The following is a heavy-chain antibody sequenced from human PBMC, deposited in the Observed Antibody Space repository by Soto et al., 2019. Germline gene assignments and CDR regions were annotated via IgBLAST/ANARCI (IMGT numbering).Heavy chain of an antibody. CDR2: INSDGSST. D-gene: IGHD6-19*01. Sequence: GESLKISCAASGFTFSSYWMHWVRQAPGKGLVWVSRINSDGSSTSYADSVKGRFTISRDNAKNTLYLQMNSLRAEDTAVYYCARVGPYSSGYDYWGQGTLVTVSS. CDR3: ARVGPYSSGYDY. J-gene: IGHJ4*02. V-gene: IGHV3-74*01. CDR1: GFTFSSYW.